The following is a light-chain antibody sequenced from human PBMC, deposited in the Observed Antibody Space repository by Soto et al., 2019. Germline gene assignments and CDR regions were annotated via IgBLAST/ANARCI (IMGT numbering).Light chain of an antibody. Sequence: EVVLTQSPGTLSLSPGERATLSCRASQNIRGNELAWYQQKPCQAPRLLIYRGSTRATGIPDRFSGRGSGTDFTLTISRLEHEDFAVYYCQDYGTSAPWTFGQGTKVEIK. V-gene: IGKV3-20*01. CDR3: QDYGTSAPWT. CDR1: QNIRGNE. CDR2: RGS. J-gene: IGKJ1*01.